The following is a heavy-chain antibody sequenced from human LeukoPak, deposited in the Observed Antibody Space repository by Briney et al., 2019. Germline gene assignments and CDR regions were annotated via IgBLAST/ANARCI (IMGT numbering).Heavy chain of an antibody. CDR1: GFTFSSYA. CDR2: ISYDGSNK. D-gene: IGHD1-26*01. J-gene: IGHJ4*02. V-gene: IGHV3-30*07. CDR3: ASSGSYFDDFDY. Sequence: GRSLRLSCAASGFTFSSYAMHWVRQAPGKGLEWVAVISYDGSNKYYADSVKGRFTISRDNAKNSLYLQMNSLRAEDTAVYYCASSGSYFDDFDYWGQGTLVTVSS.